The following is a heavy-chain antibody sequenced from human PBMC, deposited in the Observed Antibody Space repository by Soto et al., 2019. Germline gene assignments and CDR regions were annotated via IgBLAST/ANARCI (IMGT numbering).Heavy chain of an antibody. Sequence: GASVKGSFKASGDTFRTYNITWGRQAPGQGLEWMGRIIPMVGVAKYAQRFQGRVTITADKSTSTAYMEVSSLKFEDTAVYYCARLSKAGSDAFDVWGQGTMVTVS. CDR1: GDTFRTYN. CDR3: ARLSKAGSDAFDV. V-gene: IGHV1-69*02. J-gene: IGHJ3*01. D-gene: IGHD6-19*01. CDR2: IIPMVGVA.